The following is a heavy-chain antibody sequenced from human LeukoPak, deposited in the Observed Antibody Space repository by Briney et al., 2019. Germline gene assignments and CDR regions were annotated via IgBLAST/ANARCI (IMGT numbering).Heavy chain of an antibody. J-gene: IGHJ4*02. CDR1: GYTFTSYG. D-gene: IGHD5-24*01. V-gene: IGHV1-69*04. CDR2: IIPILGIA. Sequence: GASVKVSCKASGYTFTSYGISWVRQAPGQGLEWMGRIIPILGIANYAQKFQGRVTITADKSTSTAYMELSSLRSEDTAVYYCARERDGYNFRFDYWGQGTLVTVSS. CDR3: ARERDGYNFRFDY.